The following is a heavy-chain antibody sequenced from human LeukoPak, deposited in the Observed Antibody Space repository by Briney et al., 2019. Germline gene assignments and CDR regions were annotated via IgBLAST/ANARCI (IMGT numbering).Heavy chain of an antibody. Sequence: GGSLRLSCAASGFTFSNYWMTWIRQAPGKGLEWVASIKQDGSDKYYVDSVKGRFTISRDNAKNSLYLQVNSLRAEDTAVYYCARDLDVVVLLGIIAYDAFDIWGQGTMVTVSS. CDR2: IKQDGSDK. CDR3: ARDLDVVVLLGIIAYDAFDI. CDR1: GFTFSNYW. D-gene: IGHD2-2*01. V-gene: IGHV3-7*01. J-gene: IGHJ3*02.